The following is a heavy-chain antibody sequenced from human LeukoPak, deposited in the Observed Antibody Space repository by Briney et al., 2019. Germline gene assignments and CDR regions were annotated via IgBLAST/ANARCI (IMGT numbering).Heavy chain of an antibody. CDR2: INPNSGGT. D-gene: IGHD1-26*01. CDR1: GYTFTGYY. CDR3: ARGHYRGRIRRGSDDY. V-gene: IGHV1-2*02. J-gene: IGHJ4*02. Sequence: VASVKVSCKASGYTFTGYYMHWVRQAPGQGLEWMGWINPNSGGTNYAQKFQGRVTMTRDTSISTAYMELSRLRSEDTAVYYCARGHYRGRIRRGSDDYWGQGTLVTVSS.